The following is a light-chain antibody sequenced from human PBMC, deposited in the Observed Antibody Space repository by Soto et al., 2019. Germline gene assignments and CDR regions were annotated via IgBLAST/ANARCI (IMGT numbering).Light chain of an antibody. CDR3: SSYAGSNSVV. J-gene: IGLJ2*01. V-gene: IGLV2-8*01. CDR1: SSDVGAYNY. Sequence: QSALTQPPSASGSPGQSVTISCTGTSSDVGAYNYVSWYQQHPGKAPKFMIYEVSKRPSGVPDRFSGSKSGNTASLTVSGLQAEDEADYYCSSYAGSNSVVFGGGNKLTVL. CDR2: EVS.